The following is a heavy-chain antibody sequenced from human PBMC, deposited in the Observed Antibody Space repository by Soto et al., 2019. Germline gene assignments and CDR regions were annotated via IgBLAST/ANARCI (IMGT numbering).Heavy chain of an antibody. J-gene: IGHJ4*02. CDR2: INPTGDRT. CDR3: ARRRGFNFDY. Sequence: ASVKVSCKASGYIFTNYHMHWVRQAPGQGLEWMGIINPTGDRTTYTQKFQGRVTMTRDTSTSTVYMELSSLTSEDTAVYYCARRRGFNFDYWGQGTLVTV. V-gene: IGHV1-46*01. D-gene: IGHD3-10*01. CDR1: GYIFTNYH.